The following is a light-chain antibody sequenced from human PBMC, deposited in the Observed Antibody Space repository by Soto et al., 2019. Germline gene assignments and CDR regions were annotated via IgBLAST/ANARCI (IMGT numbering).Light chain of an antibody. CDR1: QSVLYSSNNKNY. J-gene: IGKJ4*01. V-gene: IGKV4-1*01. CDR3: QQYYSNALT. Sequence: DIVMTQSPDSLAVSLGERATINCKSSQSVLYSSNNKNYLAWYQQKPGQPPKLLIYWASTRESGVPDRFSGSGCGTDFTLTISSLQAEDVAVYYCQQYYSNALTFGGGTKVEIK. CDR2: WAS.